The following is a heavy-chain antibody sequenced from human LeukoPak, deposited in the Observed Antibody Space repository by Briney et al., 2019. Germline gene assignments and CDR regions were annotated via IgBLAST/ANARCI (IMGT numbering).Heavy chain of an antibody. V-gene: IGHV4-39*07. CDR3: ARMRGLYDILTGYADY. D-gene: IGHD3-9*01. CDR1: GGSISSSSYY. J-gene: IGHJ4*02. Sequence: PSETLSLTCTVSGGSISSSSYYWGWIRQPPGKGLEWIGSIYYSGSTYYNPSLKSRVTISVDTSKNQFSLKLSSVTAADTAVYYCARMRGLYDILTGYADYWGQGTLVTVSS. CDR2: IYYSGST.